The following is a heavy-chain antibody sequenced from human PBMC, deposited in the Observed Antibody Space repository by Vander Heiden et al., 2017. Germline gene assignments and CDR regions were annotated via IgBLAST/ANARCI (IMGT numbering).Heavy chain of an antibody. CDR3: AKDLFCRELVVVAATPDY. CDR1: GFTFSSYG. D-gene: IGHD2-15*01. J-gene: IGHJ4*02. Sequence: QVQLVEPGGGVVQPARPLRPSCAASGFTFSSYGMHWGRQAPGKGLECVAVISYDGSNKYYADSVKGRFTISRDNSKNTLYLQMNSLRAEDTAVYYCAKDLFCRELVVVAATPDYWGQGTQVTVSS. CDR2: ISYDGSNK. V-gene: IGHV3-30*18.